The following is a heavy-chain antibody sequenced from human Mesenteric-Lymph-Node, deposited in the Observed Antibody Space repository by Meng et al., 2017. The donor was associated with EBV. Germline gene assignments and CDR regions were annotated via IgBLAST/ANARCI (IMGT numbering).Heavy chain of an antibody. Sequence: QVQLKESGPGLVKPSQTLSLTCTVSGGSISSSSYYWGWIRQPPGQGLEWIGSFYYSGSTYYNPSLKSRVTISEHTSKNQFSLKLSSVTAADTAVYYCARVLLRGVILLWGQGTLVTVSS. CDR2: FYYSGST. CDR3: ARVLLRGVILL. CDR1: GGSISSSSYY. J-gene: IGHJ4*02. D-gene: IGHD3-10*01. V-gene: IGHV4-39*07.